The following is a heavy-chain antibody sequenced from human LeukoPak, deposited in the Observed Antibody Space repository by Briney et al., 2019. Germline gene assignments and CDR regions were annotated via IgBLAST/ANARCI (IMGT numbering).Heavy chain of an antibody. Sequence: SETLSLTCTVSGGSISSYYWSWIRQPPGKGLEWIGYIYYSESTNYNPSLKSRVTISVDTSKNQFSLKLSSVTAADTAVYYCARHRLEWELPGGWFDPWGQGTLVTVSS. CDR2: IYYSEST. CDR1: GGSISSYY. V-gene: IGHV4-59*08. D-gene: IGHD1-26*01. J-gene: IGHJ5*02. CDR3: ARHRLEWELPGGWFDP.